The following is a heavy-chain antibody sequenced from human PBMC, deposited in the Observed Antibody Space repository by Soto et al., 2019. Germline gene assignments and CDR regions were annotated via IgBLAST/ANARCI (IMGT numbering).Heavy chain of an antibody. CDR3: TTSGERGARFDY. Sequence: GGSLRLSCGASGFTVSSNYMNWIRQGPGKGLEWASVIYSSGTTYYADSVKGRFTISRDNSRNTFYLHMNSLRAEDTAVYYCTTSGERGARFDYWGRGTLVTVSS. CDR1: GFTVSSNY. V-gene: IGHV3-53*01. D-gene: IGHD1-26*01. CDR2: IYSSGTT. J-gene: IGHJ4*02.